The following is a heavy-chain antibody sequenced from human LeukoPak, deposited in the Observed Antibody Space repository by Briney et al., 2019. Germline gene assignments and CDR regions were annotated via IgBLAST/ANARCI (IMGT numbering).Heavy chain of an antibody. Sequence: SETLSLTCAVYGGSFSGYYWSWIRQPPGKGLEWIGEINHSGSTNYNPSLKSRVTISVDTSKNQFSLKLSSVTAADTAVYYCTRTVVRGDQLEYYFDYWGQGTLVTVSS. CDR1: GGSFSGYY. CDR3: TRTVVRGDQLEYYFDY. V-gene: IGHV4-34*01. D-gene: IGHD3-10*01. J-gene: IGHJ4*02. CDR2: INHSGST.